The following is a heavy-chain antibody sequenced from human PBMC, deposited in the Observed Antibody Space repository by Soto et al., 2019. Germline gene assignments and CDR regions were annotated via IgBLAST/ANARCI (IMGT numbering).Heavy chain of an antibody. Sequence: VGSLRLSCAGSGFTFSDYFITWIRQAPGKGLEWISYINNDATYRKYADSVKGRFTVSRDNAKNSVFLQMNSLRPEDTALYYCGKGDTIFGVVDDWGPGTLVTVSS. CDR1: GFTFSDYF. CDR3: GKGDTIFGVVDD. CDR2: INNDATYR. V-gene: IGHV3-11*06. D-gene: IGHD3-3*01. J-gene: IGHJ4*02.